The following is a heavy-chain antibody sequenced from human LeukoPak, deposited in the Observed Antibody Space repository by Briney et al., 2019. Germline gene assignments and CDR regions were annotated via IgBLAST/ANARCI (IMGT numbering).Heavy chain of an antibody. CDR1: GGSISSSDYY. CDR3: ARIRSGGRDGYNPALSHLDY. Sequence: PSETLSLTCTVSGGSISSSDYYWGWIRQPPGKGLQWIGTIYYSGSTYYNPSLKSRVTISVDTSKNQFSLRLSSVTAADTAMYYCARIRSGGRDGYNPALSHLDYWGQGTLVTVSS. J-gene: IGHJ4*02. D-gene: IGHD5-24*01. V-gene: IGHV4-39*01. CDR2: IYYSGST.